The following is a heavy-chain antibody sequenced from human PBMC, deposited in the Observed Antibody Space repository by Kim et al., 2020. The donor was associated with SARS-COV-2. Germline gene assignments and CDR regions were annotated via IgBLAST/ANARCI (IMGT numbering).Heavy chain of an antibody. J-gene: IGHJ4*02. CDR1: GFTFTNAW. CDR2: VKTKTDGGTT. V-gene: IGHV3-15*01. D-gene: IGHD4-17*01. CDR3: AAYGGHDY. Sequence: GGSLRLSCVASGFTFTNAWMNWVRQAPGKGLEWVGRVKTKTDGGTTDYAAPVKDRFTISRDDSKSTVSLQMNSLKTEDTAVYYCAAYGGHDYWGQGTLVTVYS.